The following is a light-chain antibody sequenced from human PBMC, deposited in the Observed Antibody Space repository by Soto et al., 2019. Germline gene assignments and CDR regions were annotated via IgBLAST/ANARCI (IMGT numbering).Light chain of an antibody. CDR3: QQSSYSPPIT. CDR2: AAS. Sequence: DIQLTQSPSSLSASLGDRVTISCRASQNIDNYLHWYQQKSGKAPEALIYAASSLRDGVSSRFSGSGYGTDFTLTINNLHPEDFATHYCQQSSYSPPITFGQGTRLDI. V-gene: IGKV1-39*01. CDR1: QNIDNY. J-gene: IGKJ5*01.